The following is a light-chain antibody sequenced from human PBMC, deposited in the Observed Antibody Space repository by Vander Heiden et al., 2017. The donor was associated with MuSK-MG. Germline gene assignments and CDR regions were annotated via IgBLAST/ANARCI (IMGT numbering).Light chain of an antibody. V-gene: IGKV3-20*01. CDR3: QQYGSSPPLT. CDR2: GAS. Sequence: ESVLTQSPGTLSLAPGERATLSCRASQSVSSTYLAWYQQKPGQAPRLLISGASSRATGIPDRFSGSGSGTDFTLTISRLEPEDFAVYYCQQYGSSPPLTFGGGTKVDIK. J-gene: IGKJ4*01. CDR1: QSVSSTY.